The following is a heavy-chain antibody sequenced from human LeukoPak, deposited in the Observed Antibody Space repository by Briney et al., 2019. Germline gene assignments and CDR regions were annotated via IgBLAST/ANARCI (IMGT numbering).Heavy chain of an antibody. CDR1: GYTFTYRY. CDR3: ANSPDSGGLGP. J-gene: IGHJ5*02. Sequence: SVKISCKASGYTFTYRYLHWVRQAPGQALEWMGWITPFNGNTNYAQKFQDRVTITRDRSMSTAYMELSSLKSEDTAMYYCANSPDSGGLGPWGQGTLVTVSS. D-gene: IGHD3-10*01. CDR2: ITPFNGNT. V-gene: IGHV1-45*02.